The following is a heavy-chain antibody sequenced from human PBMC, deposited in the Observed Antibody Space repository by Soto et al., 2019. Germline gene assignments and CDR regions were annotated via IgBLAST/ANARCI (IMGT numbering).Heavy chain of an antibody. CDR1: GGSISSYY. Sequence: TSETLSLTCTVSGGSISSYYWSWIRQPAGKGLEWIGRIYTSGSTNYNPSLKSRVTISVDTSKNQFSLKLSSVTAADTAVYYCARVFSSSWYTPWNWFDPWGQGALVTVSS. CDR3: ARVFSSSWYTPWNWFDP. D-gene: IGHD6-13*01. V-gene: IGHV4-4*07. J-gene: IGHJ5*02. CDR2: IYTSGST.